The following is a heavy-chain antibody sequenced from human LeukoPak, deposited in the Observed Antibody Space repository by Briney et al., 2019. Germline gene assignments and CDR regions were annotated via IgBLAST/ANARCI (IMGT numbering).Heavy chain of an antibody. CDR2: ISGSGGST. J-gene: IGHJ4*02. CDR1: GFTFSSYG. D-gene: IGHD3-22*01. V-gene: IGHV3-23*01. Sequence: PGGTLRLSCAASGFTFSSYGMSWVRQAPGKGLEWVSGISGSGGSTYYADSVKGRFTISRDNSKNTLYLQMNSLRAEDTAVYYCARDPRRGYYDSSGYYSLGFDYWGQGTLVTVSS. CDR3: ARDPRRGYYDSSGYYSLGFDY.